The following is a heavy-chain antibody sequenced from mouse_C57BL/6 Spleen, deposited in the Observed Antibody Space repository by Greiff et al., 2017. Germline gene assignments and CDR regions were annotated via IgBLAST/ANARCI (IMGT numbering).Heavy chain of an antibody. V-gene: IGHV1-64*01. J-gene: IGHJ4*01. CDR1: GYTFTSYW. CDR3: VQLRLRQLYAMDY. D-gene: IGHD3-2*02. Sequence: VQLQQPGAELVKPGASVKLSCKASGYTFTSYWMHWVKQRPGQGLEWIGMIHPNSGSTNYNEKFKSKATLTVDKSSSTAYMQLSSLTSEDSAVYYGVQLRLRQLYAMDYWGQGTSVTVSS. CDR2: IHPNSGST.